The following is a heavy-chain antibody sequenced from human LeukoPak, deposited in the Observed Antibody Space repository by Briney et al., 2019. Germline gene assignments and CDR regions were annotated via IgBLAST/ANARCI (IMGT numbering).Heavy chain of an antibody. J-gene: IGHJ3*02. CDR1: GGSISSGSYY. D-gene: IGHD1-26*01. CDR2: IYTSGST. CDR3: ARGRIVGATYDAFDI. V-gene: IGHV4-61*02. Sequence: SQTLSLTCTVSGGSISSGSYYWSWIRQPAGKGLEWIGRIYTSGSTNYNPSLKSRVTISVDTSKNQFSLKLSSVTAADTAVYYCARGRIVGATYDAFDIWGQGTMVTVSS.